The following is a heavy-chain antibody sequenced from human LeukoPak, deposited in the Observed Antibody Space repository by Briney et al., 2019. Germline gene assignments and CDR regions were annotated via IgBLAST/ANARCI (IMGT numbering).Heavy chain of an antibody. D-gene: IGHD6-19*01. CDR3: ASVASDSSGWYHFDY. CDR2: ISGSGGST. Sequence: PGGSLRLSCAASGFTFSSYAMSWVRQAPGKGLEWVSAISGSGGSTYYADSVKGRFTISRDNSKNTLYLQMNSLRAEDTAVYYCASVASDSSGWYHFDYWGQGTLVTVSS. CDR1: GFTFSSYA. V-gene: IGHV3-23*01. J-gene: IGHJ4*02.